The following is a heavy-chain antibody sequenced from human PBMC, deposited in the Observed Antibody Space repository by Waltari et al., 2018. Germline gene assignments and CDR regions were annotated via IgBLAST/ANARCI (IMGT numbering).Heavy chain of an antibody. CDR1: W. CDR3: ARDRSRVIYLDS. CDR2: IQRSGRT. J-gene: IGHJ4*02. D-gene: IGHD2-2*01. V-gene: IGHV4-4*02. Sequence: WWSCVPQSPQKGLKRIGQIQRSGRTHYKPSFESRVSISIDTSNNQFSLKLSPTTAANTDVYYCARDRSRVIYLDSWGRGTLVTVSA.